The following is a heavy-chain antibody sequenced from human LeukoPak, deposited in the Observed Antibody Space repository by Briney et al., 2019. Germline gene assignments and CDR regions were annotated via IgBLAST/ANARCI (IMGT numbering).Heavy chain of an antibody. V-gene: IGHV4-34*01. Sequence: GSLRLSCSASGFTFSTYWMSWVRQPPGKGLEWIGEINHSGSTNYNPSLKSRVTISVDTSKNQFSLNLSSVTAADTAVCYCARHYGPWGQGTLVAVSS. CDR3: ARHYGP. D-gene: IGHD3-16*01. CDR2: INHSGST. CDR1: GFTFSTYW. J-gene: IGHJ5*02.